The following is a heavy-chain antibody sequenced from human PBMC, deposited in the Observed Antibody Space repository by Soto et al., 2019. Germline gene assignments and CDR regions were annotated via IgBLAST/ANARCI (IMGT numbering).Heavy chain of an antibody. CDR1: GFTFSSYA. J-gene: IGHJ3*02. CDR2: ISGSGGTT. D-gene: IGHD6-13*01. V-gene: IGHV3-23*01. Sequence: EVQLLESGGGLVQRGGSLRLSCAASGFTFSSYAMSWVRQAPGKGLEWVSAISGSGGTTYYADSVKGRFTFSRDNTNNTLYLQMNSLRAEDTAVSYCAKTAKSWFRAFDIWGQGTMVNVSS. CDR3: AKTAKSWFRAFDI.